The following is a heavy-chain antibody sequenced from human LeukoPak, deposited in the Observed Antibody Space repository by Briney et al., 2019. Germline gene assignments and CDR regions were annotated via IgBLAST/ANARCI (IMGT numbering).Heavy chain of an antibody. CDR3: ARDRSSRPYYHYGMDV. Sequence: PGGSLRLSCAASGFTFSSYSMNWVRQAPGKGLEWVSYISSSSSTIYYADSVKGRFTISRDNAKNSLYLQMNSLRAEDTAVYYCARDRSSRPYYHYGMDVWGQGTTVTVSS. V-gene: IGHV3-48*04. J-gene: IGHJ6*02. CDR1: GFTFSSYS. CDR2: ISSSSSTI. D-gene: IGHD6-13*01.